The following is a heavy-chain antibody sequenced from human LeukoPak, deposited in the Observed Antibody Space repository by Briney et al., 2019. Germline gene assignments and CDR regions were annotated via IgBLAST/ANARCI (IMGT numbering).Heavy chain of an antibody. Sequence: GGSLRLSCAASGFTISSYYMAWVRQAPGKGLEWVSVIYHSGNTDYADSVKGRFTISRDNSKNTVYLQMSSLRAEDTAVYYCARDWDYWGQGTLVTVSS. CDR1: GFTISSYY. CDR3: ARDWDY. CDR2: IYHSGNT. J-gene: IGHJ4*02. V-gene: IGHV3-53*01.